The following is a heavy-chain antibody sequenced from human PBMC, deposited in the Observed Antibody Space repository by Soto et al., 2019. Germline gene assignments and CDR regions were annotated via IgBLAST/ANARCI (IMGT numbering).Heavy chain of an antibody. V-gene: IGHV4-34*01. CDR2: INHSGST. J-gene: IGHJ5*02. Sequence: SETLSLTCAVYGGSFSGYYWSWIRQPPGKGLEWIGEINHSGSTNYNPSLKSRVTISVDTSKNQFSLKLSSVTAADTAVYYCARGLLYYDFWSGSPRRWFDPWGQGTLVTVSS. CDR3: ARGLLYYDFWSGSPRRWFDP. D-gene: IGHD3-3*01. CDR1: GGSFSGYY.